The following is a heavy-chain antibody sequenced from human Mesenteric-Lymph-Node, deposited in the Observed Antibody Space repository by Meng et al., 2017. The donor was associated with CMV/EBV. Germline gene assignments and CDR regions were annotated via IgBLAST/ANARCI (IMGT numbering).Heavy chain of an antibody. J-gene: IGHJ6*02. CDR1: GFTFTAHW. D-gene: IGHD2-2*01. V-gene: IGHV3-7*01. Sequence: GESLKISCVASGFTFTAHWMTWVRRIPAKGLEWLANINGDGSESTYVDSVRGRFTVSRDNNKNSLYLQMNSLRAEDTAVYYCASVGYYYGMDVWGQGTTVTVSS. CDR2: INGDGSES. CDR3: ASVGYYYGMDV.